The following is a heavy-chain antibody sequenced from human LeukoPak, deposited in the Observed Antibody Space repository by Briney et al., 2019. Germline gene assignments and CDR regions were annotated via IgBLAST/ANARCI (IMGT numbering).Heavy chain of an antibody. V-gene: IGHV3-30*03. J-gene: IGHJ4*02. Sequence: GGSLILSCAASGFTFSPYGMNWVRQAPGKGLEWVAVISFGTNTKYADSVKGRFTISRDNSKNTLDLQMNSLRTEDTAVYYCATSETDRLYYFDNWGQGTLVTVSS. CDR1: GFTFSPYG. CDR2: ISFGTNT. CDR3: ATSETDRLYYFDN.